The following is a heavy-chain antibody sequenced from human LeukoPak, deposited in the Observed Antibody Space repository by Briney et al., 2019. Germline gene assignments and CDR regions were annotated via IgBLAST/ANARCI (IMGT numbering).Heavy chain of an antibody. CDR2: MHHSGRT. V-gene: IGHV4-4*02. Sequence: SETLSLTCAISGASISSTNWWIWVRQPPGKGLEWIGEMHHSGRTNYNPSLKSRITISVDKSKNQVFLRLNSVAAADTALYYCARAQEGCSRASCYLEPWGQGTLSPSPQ. D-gene: IGHD2-2*01. CDR3: ARAQEGCSRASCYLEP. CDR1: GASISSTNW. J-gene: IGHJ5*02.